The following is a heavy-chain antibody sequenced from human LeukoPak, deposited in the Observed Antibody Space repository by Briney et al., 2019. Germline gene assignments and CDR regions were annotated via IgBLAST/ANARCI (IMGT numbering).Heavy chain of an antibody. CDR2: IRYDGSNK. J-gene: IGHJ4*02. CDR3: AKDPTTLLRYFDWLFGY. Sequence: PGGSLRLSCAASGFTFSSYGMHWVRQAPGKGLEWVAFIRYDGSNKYYADSVKGRFTISRDNSKNTLYLQMNSLRAEDTAVYYCAKDPTTLLRYFDWLFGYWGREPWSPSPQ. CDR1: GFTFSSYG. D-gene: IGHD3-9*01. V-gene: IGHV3-30*02.